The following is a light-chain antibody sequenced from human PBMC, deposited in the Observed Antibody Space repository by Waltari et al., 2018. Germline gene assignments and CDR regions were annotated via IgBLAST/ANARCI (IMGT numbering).Light chain of an antibody. V-gene: IGKV3-20*01. J-gene: IGKJ1*01. Sequence: GARQGGGRSRCWDQQKHGQAPRLLIYDAATRATGAPDRFSGGGSGTDFSLTISRLEPEDFAVYYCQMYVRLPVTFGQGTKVEI. CDR2: DAA. CDR3: QMYVRLPVT. CDR1: QGGGRSR.